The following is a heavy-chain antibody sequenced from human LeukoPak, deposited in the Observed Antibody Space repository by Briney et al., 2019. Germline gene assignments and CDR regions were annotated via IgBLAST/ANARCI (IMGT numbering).Heavy chain of an antibody. V-gene: IGHV3-74*01. D-gene: IGHD3-10*01. Sequence: GGSLRLSCAASGFTFNSYWMHWVRQAPGKGLVWVSRINSDGSGTSDADFVKGRFTISRDNSKNTLYLQMNSLRAEDTAMYYCARDRLTSDAFDIWGQGTMVTVSS. CDR3: ARDRLTSDAFDI. J-gene: IGHJ3*02. CDR1: GFTFNSYW. CDR2: INSDGSGT.